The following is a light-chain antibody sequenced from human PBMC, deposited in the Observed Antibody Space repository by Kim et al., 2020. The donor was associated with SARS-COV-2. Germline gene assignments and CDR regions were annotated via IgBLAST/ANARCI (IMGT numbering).Light chain of an antibody. CDR2: KAS. V-gene: IGKV1-5*03. CDR1: ESISIW. CDR3: QRSGTYYRT. Sequence: DIRMTQSPSALSASVGDTVTITCRASESISIWLAWYQQKPGKAPKLLIYKASNLESGVPSRFSGSGSGTEFTLTISSLQPDDFATYYCQRSGTYYRTFGQGTKVDIK. J-gene: IGKJ2*01.